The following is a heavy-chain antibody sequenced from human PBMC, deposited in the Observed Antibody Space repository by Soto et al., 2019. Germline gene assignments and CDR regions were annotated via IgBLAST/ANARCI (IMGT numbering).Heavy chain of an antibody. CDR2: ISGSGGST. V-gene: IGHV3-23*01. D-gene: IGHD4-17*01. CDR1: GFTFSSYA. Sequence: GESLKISCAASGFTFSSYAMSWVRQAPGKGLEWVSAISGSGGSTYYADSVKGRFTISRDNSKNTLYLQMNSLRAEDTAVYYCAKVYGDYAGGEFDYWGQGTLVTVSS. J-gene: IGHJ4*02. CDR3: AKVYGDYAGGEFDY.